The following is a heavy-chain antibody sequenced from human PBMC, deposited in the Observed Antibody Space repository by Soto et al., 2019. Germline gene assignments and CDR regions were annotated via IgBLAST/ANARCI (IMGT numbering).Heavy chain of an antibody. Sequence: SETLSLTCTVSGGSISSYYWSWIRQPPGKGLEWIGYIYYSGSTNYNPSLKSRVTISVDTSKNQFSLKLSSVTAADTAVYYCARVVAATGFDYWGQGLPVTVSS. J-gene: IGHJ4*02. V-gene: IGHV4-59*01. CDR2: IYYSGST. CDR1: GGSISSYY. D-gene: IGHD2-15*01. CDR3: ARVVAATGFDY.